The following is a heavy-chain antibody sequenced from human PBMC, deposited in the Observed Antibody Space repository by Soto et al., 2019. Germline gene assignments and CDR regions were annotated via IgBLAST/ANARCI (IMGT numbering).Heavy chain of an antibody. CDR3: ARGDSTDCSKGVWSFFYNHDMDV. CDR2: VSPKSGGT. Sequence: XSVKVSCKASGYCLTDYHRHWVRQAPGQGLEWLVPVSPKSGGTSTAQKVQGWVTMTTDTSISTASMELTRLTSDDTAIYYCARGDSTDCSKGVWSFFYNHDMDVWGEGTTVTVS. J-gene: IGHJ6*02. D-gene: IGHD2-8*01. V-gene: IGHV1-2*04. CDR1: GYCLTDYH.